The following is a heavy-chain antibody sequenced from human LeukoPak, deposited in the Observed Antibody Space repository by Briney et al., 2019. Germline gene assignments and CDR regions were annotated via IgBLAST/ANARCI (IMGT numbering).Heavy chain of an antibody. Sequence: ASVKVSCKASGYTITSYGINWVRQATGQGLEWMGWMNPNSGNTGYAQKFQGRVTMTRNTSISTAYMELSSLRSEDTAVYYCARGSSGWWLYFDYWGQGTLVTVSS. CDR3: ARGSSGWWLYFDY. CDR2: MNPNSGNT. V-gene: IGHV1-8*01. CDR1: GYTITSYG. J-gene: IGHJ4*02. D-gene: IGHD6-19*01.